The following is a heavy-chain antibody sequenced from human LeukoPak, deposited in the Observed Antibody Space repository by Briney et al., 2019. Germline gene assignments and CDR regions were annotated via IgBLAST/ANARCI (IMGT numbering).Heavy chain of an antibody. CDR1: GGSISSGGYS. J-gene: IGHJ4*02. CDR3: ARAELHYYDSSGYYYYFDY. CDR2: IYHSGST. Sequence: SETLSLTCAVSGGSISSGGYSWSWIRQPPGKGLEWIGYIYHSGSTYYNPSLKSRVTISVDKSKNQFSLKLSSVTAADTAVYYCARAELHYYDSSGYYYYFDYWGQGTLVTVSS. V-gene: IGHV4-30-2*01. D-gene: IGHD3-22*01.